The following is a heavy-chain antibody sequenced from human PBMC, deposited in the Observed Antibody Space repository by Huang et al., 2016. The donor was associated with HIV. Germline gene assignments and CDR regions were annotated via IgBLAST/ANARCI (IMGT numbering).Heavy chain of an antibody. D-gene: IGHD3-9*01. CDR1: GGSFKISG. J-gene: IGHJ6*03. CDR2: IFPMLWMA. V-gene: IGHV1-69*13. Sequence: QVHLVQSGAEVKKPGSSVRVSCTASGGSFKISGISWVRQAPGQGLEWLGGIFPMLWMANDSQKMSDRVTMTARESTTTVYMDLTSLRPEDTAVYYCASGASYEIWTPYYSGWHYSMDVWGEGTTVTVSS. CDR3: ASGASYEIWTPYYSGWHYSMDV.